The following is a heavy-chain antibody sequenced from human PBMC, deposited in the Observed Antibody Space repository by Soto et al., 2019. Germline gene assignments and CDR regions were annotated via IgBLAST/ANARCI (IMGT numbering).Heavy chain of an antibody. J-gene: IGHJ5*02. CDR1: GFTFRSFT. CDR3: TSDASRDSSARGWFDP. V-gene: IGHV3-21*01. CDR2: ISSNSAYI. D-gene: IGHD6-13*01. Sequence: GGSLRLSCAASGFTFRSFTMNWVRQAPGKGLEWVSTISSNSAYIYYTDALRGRFTISRDNAKNSLHLQMNSLRAEDTAVYYCTSDASRDSSARGWFDPWGPGTLVTVYS.